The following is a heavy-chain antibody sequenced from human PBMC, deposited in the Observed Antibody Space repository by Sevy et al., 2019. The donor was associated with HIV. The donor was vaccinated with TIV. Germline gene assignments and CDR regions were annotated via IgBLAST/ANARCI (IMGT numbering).Heavy chain of an antibody. CDR3: ARGGSRSSSCPDY. CDR2: ISSNNSYI. V-gene: IGHV3-21*01. D-gene: IGHD2-2*01. Sequence: GGSLRLSCAASGFTFSSYSMNWVRQAPGKGLEWVSSISSNNSYIYDADSVKGRFTISRDNVKNSLYLQMNSLRAEDTAVYYCARGGSRSSSCPDYWGQGTLVTVSS. J-gene: IGHJ4*02. CDR1: GFTFSSYS.